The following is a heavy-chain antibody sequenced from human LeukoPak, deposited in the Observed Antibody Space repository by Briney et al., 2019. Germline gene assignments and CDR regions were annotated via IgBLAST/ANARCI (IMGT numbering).Heavy chain of an antibody. CDR1: GGSFSGYY. CDR3: ARGGAARPKSRYYYYYYMDV. V-gene: IGHV4-34*01. J-gene: IGHJ6*03. CDR2: INHSGST. D-gene: IGHD6-6*01. Sequence: SETLSLTCAVYGGSFSGYYWSWIRQPPGKGLEWIGEINHSGSTNYNPSLKSRVTISVDTSKNQFSLKLSSVTAADTAVYYCARGGAARPKSRYYYYYYMDVWGKGTTVTVSS.